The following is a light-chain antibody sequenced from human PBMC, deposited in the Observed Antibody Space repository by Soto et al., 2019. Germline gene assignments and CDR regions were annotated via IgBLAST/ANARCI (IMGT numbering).Light chain of an antibody. CDR1: SSDIGTYNL. Sequence: QSVLTQPASVSGSPGQSITISCTGTSSDIGTYNLVSWYQQHPDKAPELMIYEGSKRPSGLSNRFSGSKSGNTASLTISGLQAEDEADYYCCSYAGSSTPYVFGTGTKVTVL. J-gene: IGLJ1*01. CDR2: EGS. V-gene: IGLV2-23*01. CDR3: CSYAGSSTPYV.